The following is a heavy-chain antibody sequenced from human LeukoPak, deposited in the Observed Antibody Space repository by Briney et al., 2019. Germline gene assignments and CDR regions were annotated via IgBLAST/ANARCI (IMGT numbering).Heavy chain of an antibody. CDR3: AKDRTVGASYWSSDL. CDR2: ISSSGSGGNT. CDR1: GVTLSSYA. J-gene: IGHJ2*01. D-gene: IGHD1-26*01. Sequence: GGSLRLSCAASGVTLSSYAMSWARQAPGKGLEWVSGISSSGSGGNTYYADSVKGRFTISRASSKNTLFLHMTTLRAEDTAIYYCAKDRTVGASYWSSDLWGRGTWSLSPQ. V-gene: IGHV3-23*01.